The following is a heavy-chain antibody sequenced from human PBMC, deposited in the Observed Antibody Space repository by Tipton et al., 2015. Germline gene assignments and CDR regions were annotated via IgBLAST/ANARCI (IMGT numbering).Heavy chain of an antibody. D-gene: IGHD2-15*01. CDR1: SDSINKYY. CDR3: ARHGEKYCSGGDCYPRSPDY. V-gene: IGHV4-59*08. Sequence: TLSLTCTVSSDSINKYYWSWIRQPPGKELQWIGYIQYSGGTNYNPSLESRVSMSVDTSKTQFSLKLSSVTAADTAVYYCARHGEKYCSGGDCYPRSPDYWGQGTLVTVSS. CDR2: IQYSGGT. J-gene: IGHJ4*02.